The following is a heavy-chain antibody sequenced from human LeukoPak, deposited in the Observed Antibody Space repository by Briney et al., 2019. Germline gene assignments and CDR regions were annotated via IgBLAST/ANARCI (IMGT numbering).Heavy chain of an antibody. CDR3: ARGRGTGTPSDYYYYYYMDV. CDR2: IIPIFGTA. D-gene: IGHD1-7*01. V-gene: IGHV1-69*05. CDR1: GGTFSSYA. J-gene: IGHJ6*03. Sequence: SVKVSCKASGGTFSSYAISWVRQAPGQGLEWMGGIIPIFGTANYAQKFQGRVTITTDESTSTAYLELSSLRSEDTAVYYCARGRGTGTPSDYYYYYYMDVWGKGTTVTVSS.